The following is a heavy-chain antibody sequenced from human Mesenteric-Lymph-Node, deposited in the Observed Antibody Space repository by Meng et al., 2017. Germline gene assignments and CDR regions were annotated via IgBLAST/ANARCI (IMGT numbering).Heavy chain of an antibody. CDR3: ARAVGGTSSMSAFDI. V-gene: IGHV3-48*03. J-gene: IGHJ3*02. CDR1: GFTCSRFK. CDR2: ISSSGTTI. D-gene: IGHD1-26*01. Sequence: SLMLSCAASGFTCSRFKMNWVRQAPGEGLEWVSHISSSGTTIYYADSVRGRFTISRDNAKNSLYLQMNSLRAEDTAVYYCARAVGGTSSMSAFDIWGQGTMVTVSS.